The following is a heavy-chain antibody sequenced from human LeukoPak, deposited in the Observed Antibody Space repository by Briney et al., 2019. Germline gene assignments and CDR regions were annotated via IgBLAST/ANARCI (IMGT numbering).Heavy chain of an antibody. J-gene: IGHJ5*02. V-gene: IGHV3-7*03. CDR1: GFTFTTYW. Sequence: PGGSLRLSCAASGFTFTTYWMSWVRPAPVKGLEWVANIKQDGSEKYFVDSVKGRFTISRDNSKNTLYLQMNSLRAEDTAVYYCAKEPDYYDSSGYENWFDPWGQGTLVTVSS. CDR3: AKEPDYYDSSGYENWFDP. D-gene: IGHD3-22*01. CDR2: IKQDGSEK.